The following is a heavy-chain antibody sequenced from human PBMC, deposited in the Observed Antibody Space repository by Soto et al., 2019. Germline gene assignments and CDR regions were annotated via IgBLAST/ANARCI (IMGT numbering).Heavy chain of an antibody. CDR1: GGTFSSYA. CDR3: ARAEELDAYYYYYYGMDV. Sequence: QVQLVQSGAEVKKPGSSVKVSCKASGGTFSSYAISWVRQAPGQGLEWMGGIIPIFGTANYAQKFQGRVTITADESKSTAYMELSSRRSEDTVVYYCARAEELDAYYYYYYGMDVWGQGTTVTVSS. V-gene: IGHV1-69*01. CDR2: IIPIFGTA. D-gene: IGHD1-26*01. J-gene: IGHJ6*02.